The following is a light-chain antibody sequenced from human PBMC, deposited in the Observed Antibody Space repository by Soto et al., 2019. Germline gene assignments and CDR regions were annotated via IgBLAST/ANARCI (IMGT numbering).Light chain of an antibody. Sequence: DIQMTESPSSLSASVGDRVTITCRASQSISSYLNWYQQKPGKAPELLIYAASNLKSGVSSRFSGSASGTDFTLSISSLQPEDFASYHCQQSYSSPYTFGQGTKLEIK. V-gene: IGKV1-39*01. CDR1: QSISSY. CDR3: QQSYSSPYT. J-gene: IGKJ2*01. CDR2: AAS.